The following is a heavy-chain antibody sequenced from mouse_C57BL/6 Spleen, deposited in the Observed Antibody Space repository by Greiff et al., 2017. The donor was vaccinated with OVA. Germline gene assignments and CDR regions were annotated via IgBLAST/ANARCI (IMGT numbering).Heavy chain of an antibody. D-gene: IGHD1-1*01. V-gene: IGHV5-16*01. CDR3: ARVYGSSYAMDY. CDR2: INYDGSST. CDR1: GFTFSDYY. Sequence: EVKLVESEGGLVQPGSSMKLSCTASGFTFSDYYMAWVRQVPEKGLEWVANINYDGSSTYYLDSLKSRFIISRDNAKNILYLQMSSLKSEDTATYYCARVYGSSYAMDYWGQGTSVTVSS. J-gene: IGHJ4*01.